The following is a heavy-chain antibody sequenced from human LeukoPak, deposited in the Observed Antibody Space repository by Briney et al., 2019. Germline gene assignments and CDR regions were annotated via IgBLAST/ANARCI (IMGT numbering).Heavy chain of an antibody. CDR3: ARDPMATICDYFDY. CDR1: GFTFSSYS. Sequence: GGSLRLSCAASGFTFSSYSMHWVRQAPGKGLEWVSSISSSSSYIYYADSVKGRFTISRDNAKNSLYLQMNSLRAEDTAVYYCARDPMATICDYFDYWGQGPLVTVSS. J-gene: IGHJ4*02. D-gene: IGHD5-24*01. V-gene: IGHV3-21*01. CDR2: ISSSSSYI.